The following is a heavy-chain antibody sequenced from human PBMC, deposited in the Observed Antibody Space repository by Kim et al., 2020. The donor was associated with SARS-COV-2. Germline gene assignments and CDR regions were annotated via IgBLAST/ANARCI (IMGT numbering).Heavy chain of an antibody. CDR2: ISWNSGSI. CDR1: GFTFGDYA. Sequence: GGSLRLSCAASGFTFGDYAMHWVRQAPGKGLEWVSGISWNSGSIGYADSVKGRFTISRDNAKNSLYLQMNSLRAEDTALYYCAKDRGLDSSSWSLYYYYYYGMDVWGQGTTVTVSS. J-gene: IGHJ6*02. CDR3: AKDRGLDSSSWSLYYYYYYGMDV. D-gene: IGHD6-13*01. V-gene: IGHV3-9*01.